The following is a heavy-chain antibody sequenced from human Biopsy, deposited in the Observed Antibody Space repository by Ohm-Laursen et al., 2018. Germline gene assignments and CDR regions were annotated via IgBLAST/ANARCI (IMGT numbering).Heavy chain of an antibody. J-gene: IGHJ4*02. CDR2: INPNSGGT. Sequence: ASVKVSCNTSGYNFTGYYIHWVRQAPGQGLEWMGWINPNSGGTDYSLKFQGRVTMTRDTSMSTAYMEMSRLRCDDTAVYYCALQSVAQMKNFDYWGQGTLVTVSS. V-gene: IGHV1-2*02. CDR1: GYNFTGYY. D-gene: IGHD6-19*01. CDR3: ALQSVAQMKNFDY.